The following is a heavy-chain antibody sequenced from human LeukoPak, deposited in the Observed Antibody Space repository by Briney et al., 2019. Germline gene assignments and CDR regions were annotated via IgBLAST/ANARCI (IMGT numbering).Heavy chain of an antibody. CDR2: INSDGSST. CDR3: ARSPVEVDGFDI. Sequence: RAGILRLSCAASGVTIISYWMYWVRQAPGKGLVWVSRINSDGSSTSYADSVKGRCSISRDNAKNTLYLQMNSLRAEDTAVYYCARSPVEVDGFDIWGQGTMVTVSS. J-gene: IGHJ3*02. D-gene: IGHD2-2*01. V-gene: IGHV3-74*01. CDR1: GVTIISYW.